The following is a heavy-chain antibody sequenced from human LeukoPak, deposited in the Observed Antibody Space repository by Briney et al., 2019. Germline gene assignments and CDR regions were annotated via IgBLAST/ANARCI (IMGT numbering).Heavy chain of an antibody. V-gene: IGHV1-18*01. CDR2: ISAYNGNT. Sequence: ASVKVSCKASGYTFTSYGISWVRQAPGQGLEWMGWISAYNGNTNYAQKLQGRVTMTTDTSTSTAYMELRSLRSDDTAVYYCARLYSYYYDSSGYYRDGYFDYWGQGTLVTVSS. J-gene: IGHJ4*02. CDR3: ARLYSYYYDSSGYYRDGYFDY. CDR1: GYTFTSYG. D-gene: IGHD3-22*01.